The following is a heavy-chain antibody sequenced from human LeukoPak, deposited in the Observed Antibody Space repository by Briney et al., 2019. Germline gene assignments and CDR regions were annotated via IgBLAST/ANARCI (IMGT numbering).Heavy chain of an antibody. CDR2: VLYDGSKR. D-gene: IGHD6-13*01. CDR3: ARDYSSSWSYGMDV. J-gene: IGHJ6*02. Sequence: GGSLRLSCAASEFTFSNYGLHWVRQAPGKGLEWVAVVLYDGSKRYYADSVKGRFTISRDNSKNTLYLQMNSLRAEDTAVYYCARDYSSSWSYGMDVWGQGTTVTASS. CDR1: EFTFSNYG. V-gene: IGHV3-33*01.